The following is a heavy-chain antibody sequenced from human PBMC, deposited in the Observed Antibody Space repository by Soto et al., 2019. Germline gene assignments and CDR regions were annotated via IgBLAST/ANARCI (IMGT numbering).Heavy chain of an antibody. V-gene: IGHV3-23*01. Sequence: EVQLLESGGGLVQPGGSLRLSCAASRLTFSSYAMSWVRQAPGKGLEWVSAISGSGGSTYYADSGKGRFTISRDNSKNTPNLQKNSLRAEDTAVYYCAKDGEGGIVGASTGGYYFDYWGQGTLVTVSS. CDR1: RLTFSSYA. J-gene: IGHJ4*02. D-gene: IGHD1-26*01. CDR2: ISGSGGST. CDR3: AKDGEGGIVGASTGGYYFDY.